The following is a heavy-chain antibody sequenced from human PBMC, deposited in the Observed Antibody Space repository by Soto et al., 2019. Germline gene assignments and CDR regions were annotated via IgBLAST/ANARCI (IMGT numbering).Heavy chain of an antibody. Sequence: HPGGSLRLSCAASGFSFRSYAMYWVRQAPGEGLEWVALISYDGTNKYYADSVKGRFTISRNNSKNTLDLQMSSLRDEDTAVYYCARDNPSGNYYNVDIPEKYYYHGMDVWGQGTTVTVSS. CDR2: ISYDGTNK. CDR3: ARDNPSGNYYNVDIPEKYYYHGMDV. D-gene: IGHD3-10*01. J-gene: IGHJ6*02. V-gene: IGHV3-30-3*01. CDR1: GFSFRSYA.